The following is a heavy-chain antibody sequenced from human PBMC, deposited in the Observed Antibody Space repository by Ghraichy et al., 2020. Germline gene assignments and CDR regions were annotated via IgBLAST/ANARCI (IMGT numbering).Heavy chain of an antibody. Sequence: SVKVSCKASGGTFSSYAISWVRQAPGQGLEWMGGIIPIFGTANYAQKFRGRVTITADESTSTAYMELSSLRSEDTAVYYCASYSTALASNCGGDCSFDYWGQGTLVTVSS. CDR1: GGTFSSYA. V-gene: IGHV1-69*13. CDR3: ASYSTALASNCGGDCSFDY. CDR2: IIPIFGTA. D-gene: IGHD2-21*02. J-gene: IGHJ4*02.